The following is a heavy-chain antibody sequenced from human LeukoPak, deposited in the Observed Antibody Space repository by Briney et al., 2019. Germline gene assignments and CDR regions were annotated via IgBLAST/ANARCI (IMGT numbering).Heavy chain of an antibody. V-gene: IGHV5-51*01. Sequence: GESLQISRKGSGYSFTSYWIGWVRQIPGKGLEWMGIIYPGDSDARYSPSFQGQVTISADKSISTAYLQWSSLKASDTAMYYCARLPMVRGVIIEGYFQHWGQGTLVTVSS. J-gene: IGHJ1*01. CDR2: IYPGDSDA. CDR1: GYSFTSYW. CDR3: ARLPMVRGVIIEGYFQH. D-gene: IGHD3-10*01.